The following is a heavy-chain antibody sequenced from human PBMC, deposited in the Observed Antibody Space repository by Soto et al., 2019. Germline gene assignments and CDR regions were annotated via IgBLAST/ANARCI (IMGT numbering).Heavy chain of an antibody. V-gene: IGHV3-33*01. CDR1: GFTFSSYG. D-gene: IGHD4-17*01. Sequence: QVQLVESGGGVVQPGRSPRLSCAASGFTFSSYGMHWVRQAPGKGLEWVAVIWYDGSNKYYADSVKGRFTISRDNSKNTLYLQMNSLRAEDTAVYYCAREYGDYGQTLDYWGQGTLVTVSS. CDR2: IWYDGSNK. CDR3: AREYGDYGQTLDY. J-gene: IGHJ4*02.